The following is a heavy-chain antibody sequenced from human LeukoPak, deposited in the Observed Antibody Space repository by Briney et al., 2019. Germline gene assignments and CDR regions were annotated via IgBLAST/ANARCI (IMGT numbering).Heavy chain of an antibody. CDR1: GCSISITRYY. V-gene: IGHV4-39*07. CDR3: ARESSGWYGVGY. D-gene: IGHD6-19*01. J-gene: IGHJ4*02. CDR2: INHSGST. Sequence: SETLSLTCTVSGCSISITRYYWGWIRQPPGKGLEWIGEINHSGSTNYNPSLKSRVTISVDTSKNQFSLKLSSVTAADTAVYYCARESSGWYGVGYWGQGTLVTVSS.